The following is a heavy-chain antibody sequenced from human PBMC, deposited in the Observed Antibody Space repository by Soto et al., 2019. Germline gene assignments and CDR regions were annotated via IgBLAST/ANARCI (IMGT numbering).Heavy chain of an antibody. CDR1: GDSVSSNSAA. CDR2: TYYRSKWYH. V-gene: IGHV6-1*01. Sequence: SQTLSLTCAITGDSVSSNSAAWNWIRQSPSRGLEWLGRTYYRSKWYHDYAVSVRSRITINPDTSKNQFSLQLNSVTPDDTAVYFCARDRYSNTSFDYWGQGTLVTVSS. D-gene: IGHD4-4*01. CDR3: ARDRYSNTSFDY. J-gene: IGHJ4*02.